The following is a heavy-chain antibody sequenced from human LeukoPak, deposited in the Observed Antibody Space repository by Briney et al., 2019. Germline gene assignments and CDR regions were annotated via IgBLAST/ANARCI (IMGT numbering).Heavy chain of an antibody. J-gene: IGHJ4*02. D-gene: IGHD2-2*01. Sequence: GESLKISYKGSGYSFTNNWIGWVRQMPGKGLEWMGIIYPGDSDTRYSSSLQGQVTISADKSISTAYLQWSSLKASDTAMYYYARLLDCSSTSCYSLGYWGQGTLVTVSP. CDR3: ARLLDCSSTSCYSLGY. CDR1: GYSFTNNW. V-gene: IGHV5-51*01. CDR2: IYPGDSDT.